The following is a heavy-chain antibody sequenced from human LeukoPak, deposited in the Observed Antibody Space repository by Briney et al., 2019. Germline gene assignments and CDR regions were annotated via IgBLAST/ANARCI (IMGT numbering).Heavy chain of an antibody. CDR2: INDSGGT. V-gene: IGHV4-34*01. J-gene: IGHJ3*02. CDR1: GGSLSDYF. Sequence: SETLSLTCAVHGGSLSDYFWTWIRQPPRMGLEWIGEINDSGGTNYSPSVRSRVTISIDTSKNQFSLKLRSVTAADTAVYYCARERVGGNRRDDSSIWAQGTMVTVSS. D-gene: IGHD3-16*01. CDR3: ARERVGGNRRDDSSI.